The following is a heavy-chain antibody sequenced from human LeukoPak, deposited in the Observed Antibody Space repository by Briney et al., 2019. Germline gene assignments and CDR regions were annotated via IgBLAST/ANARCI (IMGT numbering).Heavy chain of an antibody. CDR3: ARGSYQSPRYCSSTSCYYYGMDV. J-gene: IGHJ6*04. D-gene: IGHD2-2*01. CDR1: GGSFSGYY. V-gene: IGHV4-34*01. CDR2: INHSRST. Sequence: SETLSLTCAVYGGSFSGYYWSWIRQPPGKGLEWIGEINHSRSTNYNPSLKSRVTISVDTSKNQFSLKLSSVTAADTAVYYCARGSYQSPRYCSSTSCYYYGMDVWGKGTTVTVSP.